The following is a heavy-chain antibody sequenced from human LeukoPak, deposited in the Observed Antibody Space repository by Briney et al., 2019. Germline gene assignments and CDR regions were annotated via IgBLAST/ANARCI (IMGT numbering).Heavy chain of an antibody. V-gene: IGHV1-69*01. J-gene: IGHJ5*02. CDR1: GGTFINYA. CDR2: IIPIFGTA. Sequence: SVTVSYKASGGTFINYAISWVGQAPGQGGEWMGGIIPIFGTANYAQNFQGRVTITADESTSTAYMELSSLRSEDTAVYYCARGGYCSSTSCFIDNWFVPWGQGTLVTVSS. CDR3: ARGGYCSSTSCFIDNWFVP. D-gene: IGHD2-2*01.